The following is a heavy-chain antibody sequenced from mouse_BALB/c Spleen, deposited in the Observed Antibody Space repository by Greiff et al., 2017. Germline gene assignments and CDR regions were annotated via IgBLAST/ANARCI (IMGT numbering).Heavy chain of an antibody. CDR2: INPSSGYT. Sequence: QVQLQQSGAELARPGASVKMSCKASGYTFTSYTMHWVKQRPGQGLEWIGYINPSSGYTNYNQKFKDKATLTADKSSSTAYMQLSSLTSEDSAVYYCARSDDYKYGKEGENWGQGTTLTGSS. CDR3: ARSDDYKYGKEGEN. J-gene: IGHJ2*01. D-gene: IGHD2-10*02. CDR1: GYTFTSYT. V-gene: IGHV1-4*01.